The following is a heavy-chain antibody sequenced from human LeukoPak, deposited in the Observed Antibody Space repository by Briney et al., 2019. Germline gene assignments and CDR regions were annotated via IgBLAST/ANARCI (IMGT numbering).Heavy chain of an antibody. V-gene: IGHV3-48*03. CDR3: ARDFHRRLYDSSGYYLY. CDR2: ISSSGSII. CDR1: GFTFSSYE. J-gene: IGHJ4*02. Sequence: GGSLRLSCAASGFTFSSYEMNWVRQAPGKGLEWVSYISSSGSIIYYADSVKGRFTISRDNAKNSLYLQMNSLRAEDTAVYYCARDFHRRLYDSSGYYLYWGQGTLVTVSS. D-gene: IGHD3-22*01.